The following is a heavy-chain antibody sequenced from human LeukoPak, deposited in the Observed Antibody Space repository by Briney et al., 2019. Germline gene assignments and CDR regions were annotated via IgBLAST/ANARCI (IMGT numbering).Heavy chain of an antibody. J-gene: IGHJ5*02. V-gene: IGHV4-61*01. CDR1: GGSLSSGSYY. CDR2: IYYSGST. D-gene: IGHD3-10*01. CDR3: AREAGLEDWFDP. Sequence: PSETLSLTCTVSGGSLSSGSYYWSWIRQPPGKGLEWIGYIYYSGSTNYNPSLKSRVTISVDTSKNQFSLKLSSVTAADTAVYYCAREAGLEDWFDPWGQGTLVTVSS.